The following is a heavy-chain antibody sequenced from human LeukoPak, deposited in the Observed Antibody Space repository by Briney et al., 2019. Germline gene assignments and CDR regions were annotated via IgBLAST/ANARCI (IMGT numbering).Heavy chain of an antibody. CDR3: AKARDGYNYAMDV. CDR2: ISGSGGST. CDR1: GFTFSSYA. Sequence: GGSLRLSCAASGFTFSSYAMSWARQAPGKGLEWVSAISGSGGSTYYADSVKGRFTISRDNSKNTLYLQMNSLRAEDTAVYYCAKARDGYNYAMDVWGKGTTVTVSS. V-gene: IGHV3-23*01. J-gene: IGHJ6*03. D-gene: IGHD5-24*01.